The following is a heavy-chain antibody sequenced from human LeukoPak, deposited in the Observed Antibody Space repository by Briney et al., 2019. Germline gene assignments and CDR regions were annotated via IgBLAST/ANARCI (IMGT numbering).Heavy chain of an antibody. V-gene: IGHV4-31*03. CDR3: TRANYYDSTGYLPVVYPSDY. J-gene: IGHJ4*02. D-gene: IGHD3-22*01. Sequence: PSETLSLTCTVSGGSIRSTNYYWSWIRQDPAKGLEWIGYIYHSGSTYYNPSLKSRVTISLDTSKNQFSLKLRSVTAADTAEYYCTRANYYDSTGYLPVVYPSDYWGQGTLVTVSS. CDR1: GGSIRSTNYY. CDR2: IYHSGST.